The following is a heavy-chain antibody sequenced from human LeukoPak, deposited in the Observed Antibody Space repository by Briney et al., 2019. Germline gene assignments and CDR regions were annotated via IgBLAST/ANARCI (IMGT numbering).Heavy chain of an antibody. V-gene: IGHV3-23*01. CDR1: GFTFSSNA. Sequence: GGSLRLSCPASGFTFSSNALSWVRQPPGKGLEWVSAISGSGGSTYYADSVKGRFTISRDNSKNTLYLQMNSLRAEDTAVYYCAKDSTQQLVHYYYYGMNVWGQGTTVTVSS. J-gene: IGHJ6*02. CDR2: ISGSGGST. D-gene: IGHD6-13*01. CDR3: AKDSTQQLVHYYYYGMNV.